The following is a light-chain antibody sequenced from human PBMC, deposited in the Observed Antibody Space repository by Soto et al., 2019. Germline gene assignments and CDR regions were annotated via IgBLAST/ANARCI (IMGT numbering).Light chain of an antibody. Sequence: IQLTQSPSSLSASAGDRVTITCGASQGISSYLAWYQQKPGKAPKPLMHSASTLQSGVPSRFSGSGSGTEFTLTISSLQPEDFATYYCQQLYSYPRTFGPGTKVDI. V-gene: IGKV1-9*01. J-gene: IGKJ3*01. CDR1: QGISSY. CDR3: QQLYSYPRT. CDR2: SAS.